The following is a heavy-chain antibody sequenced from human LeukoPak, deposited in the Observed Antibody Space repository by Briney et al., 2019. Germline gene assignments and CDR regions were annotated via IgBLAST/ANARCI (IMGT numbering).Heavy chain of an antibody. J-gene: IGHJ4*02. V-gene: IGHV4-59*01. CDR1: GGSISSYY. Sequence: KPSETLSLTCTVSGGSISSYYWSWIRQPPGKGLEWIGYIYYSGSTNYNPSLKSRVTISLDTSKNQFSLKLSSVTAADTAVYYCARPMGSGWASFDSWGQGTLVTVFS. CDR2: IYYSGST. CDR3: ARPMGSGWASFDS. D-gene: IGHD6-19*01.